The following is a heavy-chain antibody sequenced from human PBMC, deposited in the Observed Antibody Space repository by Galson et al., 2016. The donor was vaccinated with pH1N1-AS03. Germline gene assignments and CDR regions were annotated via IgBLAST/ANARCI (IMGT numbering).Heavy chain of an antibody. CDR3: ARPYCTSSRCYLYLYGLDV. J-gene: IGHJ6*02. V-gene: IGHV3-30*04. CDR2: IYKDGSLY. Sequence: SLRLSCAASGFTFSSYVMHWVRQAPGKGLEWVAVIYKDGSLYFSADSVKGRFTISRDNSKNTLYLQMNSLRAEDTAVYYCARPYCTSSRCYLYLYGLDVWGQGTTVTVSS. D-gene: IGHD2-2*01. CDR1: GFTFSSYV.